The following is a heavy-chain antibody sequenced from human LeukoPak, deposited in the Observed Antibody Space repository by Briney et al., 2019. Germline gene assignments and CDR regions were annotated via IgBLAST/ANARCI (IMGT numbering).Heavy chain of an antibody. CDR2: ISRSDSTI. Sequence: GGSLRLSCAASGFTFSSYEMNWVRQAPGKGLEWVSYISRSDSTIYYADSVKGRFTISRDNAKNSLYLQMNSLRVEDTAVYYCASGYDLPYWGQGTLVTVSS. V-gene: IGHV3-48*03. CDR3: ASGYDLPY. J-gene: IGHJ4*02. CDR1: GFTFSSYE. D-gene: IGHD5-12*01.